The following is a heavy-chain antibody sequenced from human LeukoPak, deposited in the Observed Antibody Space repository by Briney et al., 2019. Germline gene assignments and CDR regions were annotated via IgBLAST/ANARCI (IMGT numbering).Heavy chain of an antibody. CDR3: ARVYDYVWGSPLSAFDI. CDR2: IIPIFGTA. V-gene: IGHV1-69*13. Sequence: ASVKVSCKASGYTFTSYGISWVRQAPGQGLEWMGGIIPIFGTANYAQKFQGRVTITADESTSTAYMELSSLRSEDTAVYYCARVYDYVWGSPLSAFDIWGQGTMVTVSS. D-gene: IGHD3-16*01. J-gene: IGHJ3*02. CDR1: GYTFTSYG.